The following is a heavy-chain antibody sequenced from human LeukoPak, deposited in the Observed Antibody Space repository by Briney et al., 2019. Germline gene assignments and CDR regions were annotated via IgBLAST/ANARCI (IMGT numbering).Heavy chain of an antibody. J-gene: IGHJ4*02. Sequence: GGSLRLSCAASGFTFSSYSMNWVRQAPGKGLEWVSSISSSGSYIYYADSVKGRFTTSRDNAKNSLYLQMNSLRAEDTAVYYCARGLYDILTGFVFDYWGQGTLVTVSS. CDR3: ARGLYDILTGFVFDY. CDR1: GFTFSSYS. CDR2: ISSSGSYI. V-gene: IGHV3-21*01. D-gene: IGHD3-9*01.